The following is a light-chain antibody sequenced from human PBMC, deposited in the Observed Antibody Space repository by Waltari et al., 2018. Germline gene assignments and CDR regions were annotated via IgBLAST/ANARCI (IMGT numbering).Light chain of an antibody. CDR2: DAS. V-gene: IGKV3-20*01. J-gene: IGKJ1*01. CDR3: QQDGSFPRT. CDR1: QSVSSNY. Sequence: EIVLTQSPGTLSLSPGERATLSCKASQSVSSNYLAWYQQKPGLAPRLLVCDASSRATGIPYRFGGSGSGTNFTLTISRLEPEDFALYYCQQDGSFPRTFGHGTKVEIK.